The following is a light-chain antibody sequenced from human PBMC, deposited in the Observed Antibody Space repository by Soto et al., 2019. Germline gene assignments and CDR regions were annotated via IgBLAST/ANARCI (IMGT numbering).Light chain of an antibody. V-gene: IGKV3-15*01. CDR2: DAS. CDR1: QSVASY. CDR3: QQYNIWPPWT. J-gene: IGKJ1*01. Sequence: EIVLTQSPSTLSFSPVEGSTLSCRASQSVASYLAWYQQKPGQAPRLLIYDASTRATGVPARFSGSGSGTEFTLTISSLQSEDFAVYYCQQYNIWPPWTFGQGTKVDIK.